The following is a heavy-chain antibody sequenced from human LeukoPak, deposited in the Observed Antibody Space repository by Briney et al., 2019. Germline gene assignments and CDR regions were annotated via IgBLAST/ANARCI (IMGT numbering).Heavy chain of an antibody. Sequence: SVKVSCKTSGGTFSSYAISWVRQAPGQGLEWMGGIIPIFGTANYAQKFQGRVTITTDESTSIAYMELSSLRSEDTAVYYCAREINYCSSTSCPLGYWGQGTLVTVSS. J-gene: IGHJ4*02. V-gene: IGHV1-69*05. CDR3: AREINYCSSTSCPLGY. CDR1: GGTFSSYA. CDR2: IIPIFGTA. D-gene: IGHD2-2*01.